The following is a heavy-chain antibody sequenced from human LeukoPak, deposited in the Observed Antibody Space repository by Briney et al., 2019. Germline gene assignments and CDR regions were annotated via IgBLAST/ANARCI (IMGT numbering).Heavy chain of an antibody. CDR2: IYSGGST. CDR3: AKDAGIAAADTLVWNYGMDV. CDR1: GFTVGTNY. D-gene: IGHD6-25*01. Sequence: PGGSLRLSCAASGFTVGTNYMSWVRQAPRKGLEWVSFIYSGGSTYYADPVKGRFTISRDNSKNTLYLQMNSLRAEDTAVYYCAKDAGIAAADTLVWNYGMDVWGQGPTVTVSS. V-gene: IGHV3-53*01. J-gene: IGHJ6*02.